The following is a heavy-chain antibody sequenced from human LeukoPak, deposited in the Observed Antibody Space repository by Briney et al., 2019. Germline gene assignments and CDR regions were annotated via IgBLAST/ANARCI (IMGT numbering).Heavy chain of an antibody. CDR2: IYYSGST. J-gene: IGHJ5*02. D-gene: IGHD3-10*01. CDR3: ASITMVRGSGWFDP. Sequence: SETLSLICTVSGGSISSYYWSWIRQPPGKGLEWIGYIYYSGSTNYNPSLKSRVTISVDTSRNQFSLKLSSVTAADTAVYYCASITMVRGSGWFDPWGQGTLVTVSS. CDR1: GGSISSYY. V-gene: IGHV4-59*01.